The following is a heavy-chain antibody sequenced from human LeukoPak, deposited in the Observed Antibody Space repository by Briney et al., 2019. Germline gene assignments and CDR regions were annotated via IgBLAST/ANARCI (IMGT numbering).Heavy chain of an antibody. CDR1: GFTFRNYW. J-gene: IGHJ4*02. V-gene: IGHV3-7*01. D-gene: IGHD6-13*01. CDR3: ARDYISSWANFDY. CDR2: VKQDGSEK. Sequence: RGSLRPSCAASGFTFRNYWMSWVRQAPGKGLEWVAKVKQDGSEKYYVDSVKGRFAVSRDNAKTSLYLQMNSLRAEDTAVYYCARDYISSWANFDYWGQGTLVTVSS.